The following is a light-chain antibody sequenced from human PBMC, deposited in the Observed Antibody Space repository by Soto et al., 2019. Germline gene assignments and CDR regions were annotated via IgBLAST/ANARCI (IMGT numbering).Light chain of an antibody. CDR3: QQYNSYRT. V-gene: IGKV1-5*01. CDR1: KSISRW. Sequence: DIQLTQSPSTLSASVGDRVTMPCRARKSISRWLAWYQQKPGKAPKLLIYHASSLEGGVPSRLSGGGSGTEFTIPIRSLQPDDFATYYCQQYNSYRTFGQGTKVDIK. J-gene: IGKJ1*01. CDR2: HAS.